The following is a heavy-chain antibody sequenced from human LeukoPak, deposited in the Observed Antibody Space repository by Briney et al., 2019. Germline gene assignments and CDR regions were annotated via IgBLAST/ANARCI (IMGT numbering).Heavy chain of an antibody. V-gene: IGHV3-30-3*01. CDR2: ISYDGSNK. D-gene: IGHD3-10*01. Sequence: PGGSLRLSCAASGFTFSSYAMHWVRQAPGKGLEWVAVISYDGSNKYYADSVKGRFTISRDNSKNTLYLQMNSLRAEDTAVYYCARDGSPPPMVRGPNHHYFDYWGQGTLVTVSS. CDR3: ARDGSPPPMVRGPNHHYFDY. J-gene: IGHJ4*02. CDR1: GFTFSSYA.